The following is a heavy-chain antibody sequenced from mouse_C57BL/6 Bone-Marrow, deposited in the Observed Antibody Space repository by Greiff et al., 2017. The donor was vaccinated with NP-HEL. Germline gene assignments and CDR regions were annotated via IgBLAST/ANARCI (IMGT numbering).Heavy chain of an antibody. CDR1: GYSFTDYN. Sequence: EVKLMESGPELVKPGASVKISCKASGYSFTDYNMNWVKQSNGKSLEWIGVINPNYGTTSYNQKFKGKATLTVDQSSSTAYMQLNSLTSEDSAVYYCARGDYYGSSYYYWGQGTTLTVSS. CDR3: ARGDYYGSSYYY. D-gene: IGHD1-1*01. CDR2: INPNYGTT. J-gene: IGHJ2*01. V-gene: IGHV1-39*01.